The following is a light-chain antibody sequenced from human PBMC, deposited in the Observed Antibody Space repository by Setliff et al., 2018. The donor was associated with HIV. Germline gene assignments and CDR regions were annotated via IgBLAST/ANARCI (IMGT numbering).Light chain of an antibody. CDR2: EVS. CDR3: SSYAGSTF. J-gene: IGLJ1*01. V-gene: IGLV2-18*02. CDR1: TSDIGHYNR. Sequence: QSALTQPPYVSGAPGQSVTISCTGSTSDIGHYNRVSWYQQPPGAAPKLIMYEVSHRPSGVPDRFSGSKSDSTASLTISGLQPEDEADYYCSSYAGSTFFGTGTKVTVL.